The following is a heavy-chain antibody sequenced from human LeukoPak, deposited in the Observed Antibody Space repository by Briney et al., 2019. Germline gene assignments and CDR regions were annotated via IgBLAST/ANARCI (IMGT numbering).Heavy chain of an antibody. D-gene: IGHD3-10*01. V-gene: IGHV4-34*01. J-gene: IGHJ4*02. CDR1: GGSFSGYY. Sequence: PSETLSFTCAVYGGSFSGYYWRWIRQPPGKGLEWIGEINHSGSTNYNPSLKSRVTISVDTSKNQFSLKLSSVTAADTAVYYCAREMVRPGGAKDDYWGQGTLVTVSS. CDR2: INHSGST. CDR3: AREMVRPGGAKDDY.